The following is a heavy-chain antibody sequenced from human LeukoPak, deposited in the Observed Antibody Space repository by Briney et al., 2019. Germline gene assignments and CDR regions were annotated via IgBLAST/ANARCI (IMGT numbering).Heavy chain of an antibody. CDR1: GGSFSGYY. D-gene: IGHD2-21*02. J-gene: IGHJ4*02. CDR2: INHSGST. Sequence: PSETLSLTCAVYGGSFSGYYWSWIRQPPGKGLEWIGEINHSGSTNYNPSLKSRVTISVDTSKNQFSLKLSSVTAADTAVYYCASSGPYCGGDCYPLFDYWGQGTLVTVSS. CDR3: ASSGPYCGGDCYPLFDY. V-gene: IGHV4-34*01.